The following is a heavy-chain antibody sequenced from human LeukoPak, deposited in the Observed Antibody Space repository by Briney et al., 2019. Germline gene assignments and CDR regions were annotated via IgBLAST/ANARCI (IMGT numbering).Heavy chain of an antibody. Sequence: SETLSLTCTVSGGSISSGSYYWSWIRQPAGKGLEWIGRIYTSGSTNYNPSLKSRVTISVDTSKNQFSLKLSSVTAADTAVYYCAREGDFWSGRHYYYYMDVWGKGTTVTVSS. CDR3: AREGDFWSGRHYYYYMDV. CDR2: IYTSGST. D-gene: IGHD3-3*01. CDR1: GGSISSGSYY. V-gene: IGHV4-61*02. J-gene: IGHJ6*03.